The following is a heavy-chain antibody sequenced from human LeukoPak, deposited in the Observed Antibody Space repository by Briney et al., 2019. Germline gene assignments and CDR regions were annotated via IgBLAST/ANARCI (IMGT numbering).Heavy chain of an antibody. J-gene: IGHJ5*02. CDR1: GFTDSDDW. CDR2: INPDGTTT. V-gene: IGHV3-74*01. D-gene: IGHD1/OR15-1a*01. Sequence: GGSLRLSCVGAGFTDSDDWMHWVRQAPGKGPVWVSRINPDGTTTDYADSVKGRFTISRDNAKNLLYLQMNGLRADDTAVYYCAKDLSWNTADRWGQGALVTVSS. CDR3: AKDLSWNTADR.